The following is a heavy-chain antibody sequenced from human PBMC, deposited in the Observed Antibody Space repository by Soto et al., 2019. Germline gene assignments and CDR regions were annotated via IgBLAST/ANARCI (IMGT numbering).Heavy chain of an antibody. D-gene: IGHD6-19*01. CDR2: ISGSGGST. J-gene: IGHJ4*02. CDR1: GFTFSSYG. CDR3: AKDLAGIAVAGGYFDY. Sequence: VQLVESGGGVVQPGRSLRLSCAASGFTFSSYGMSWVRQAPGKGLEWVSAISGSGGSTYYADSVKGRFTISRDNSKNTLYLQMNSLRAEDTAVYYCAKDLAGIAVAGGYFDYWGQGTLVTVSS. V-gene: IGHV3-23*04.